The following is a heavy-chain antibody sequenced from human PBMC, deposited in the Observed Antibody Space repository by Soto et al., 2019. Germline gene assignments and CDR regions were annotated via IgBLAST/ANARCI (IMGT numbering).Heavy chain of an antibody. CDR3: ARAIAAAGDFDY. CDR2: IYYSGST. V-gene: IGHV4-59*01. D-gene: IGHD6-13*01. J-gene: IGHJ4*02. Sequence: SETLSLTCTVFGGSISSYYWSWIRQPPGKGLEWIGYIYYSGSTNYNPSLKSRVTISVDTSKNQFSLKLSSVTAADTAVYYCARAIAAAGDFDYWGQGTLVTVSS. CDR1: GGSISSYY.